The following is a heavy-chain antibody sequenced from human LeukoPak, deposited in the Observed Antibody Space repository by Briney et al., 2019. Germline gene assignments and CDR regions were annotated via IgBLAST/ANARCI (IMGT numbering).Heavy chain of an antibody. D-gene: IGHD3-16*02. CDR2: INSDGAYT. CDR3: AKGGRYTTSGWFDP. Sequence: GGSLRLSCAASGFTFSSYAMSWVRQAPGKGLEWVSTINSDGAYTYYADSVKGRFTISRDNSKNTILLQMNSLRAEDTALYYCAKGGRYTTSGWFDPRGQGTLVTVSS. CDR1: GFTFSSYA. J-gene: IGHJ5*02. V-gene: IGHV3-23*01.